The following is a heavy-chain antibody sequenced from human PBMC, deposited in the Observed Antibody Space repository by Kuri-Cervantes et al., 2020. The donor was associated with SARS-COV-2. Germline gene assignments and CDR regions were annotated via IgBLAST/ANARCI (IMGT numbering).Heavy chain of an antibody. D-gene: IGHD7-27*01. J-gene: IGHJ4*02. CDR1: GFTFSSYA. CDR2: FASYDYRGRST. Sequence: GGSLRLSCAASGFTFSSYAMSWVRQAPGRGLEWVAAFASYDYRGRSTHYADSVKGRFTISRDNSKNTLYLQMNSLRAEDTALYYCTNEGMGKPFDWWGQGTLVTVSS. CDR3: TNEGMGKPFDW. V-gene: IGHV3-23*01.